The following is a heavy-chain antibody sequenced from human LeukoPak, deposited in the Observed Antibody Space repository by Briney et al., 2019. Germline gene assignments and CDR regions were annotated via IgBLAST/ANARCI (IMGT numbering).Heavy chain of an antibody. V-gene: IGHV1-2*02. CDR1: GYTFTGYY. CDR2: INPNSGDT. J-gene: IGHJ4*02. CDR3: ARGYSSGWYLDY. D-gene: IGHD6-19*01. Sequence: ASVKVSCKASGYTFTGYYMHWVRQAPGQGLEWMGWINPNSGDTDYTQKFQGRVTMTKDTSISTAHMELSGLRLDDTASYYCARGYSSGWYLDYWGQGTLVTVSS.